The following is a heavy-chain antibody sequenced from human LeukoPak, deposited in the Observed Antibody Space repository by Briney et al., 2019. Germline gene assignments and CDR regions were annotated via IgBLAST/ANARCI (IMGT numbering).Heavy chain of an antibody. CDR1: GGCFSGYY. D-gene: IGHD3-10*01. Sequence: SETLSLTCAVYGGCFSGYYWSWIRQPPGKGLEWTGEINHSGSTNYNPSLKSRVTISVDTSKNQFSLKLSSVTAADTAVYYCARGRGPLLDYWGQGTLVTVSS. CDR2: INHSGST. CDR3: ARGRGPLLDY. J-gene: IGHJ4*02. V-gene: IGHV4-34*01.